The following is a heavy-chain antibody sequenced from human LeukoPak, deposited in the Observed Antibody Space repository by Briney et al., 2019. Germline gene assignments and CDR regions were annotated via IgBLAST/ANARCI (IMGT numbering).Heavy chain of an antibody. Sequence: SETLSLTCTVSGGSISRYYWSWIRQPPGKGLEWIGYIYYSGSTNYNPSLKSRVTISVDTSKNQFSLKLSSVTAADTAVYYCARGREWFGEFQVGFDPWGQGTLVTVSS. D-gene: IGHD3-10*01. CDR3: ARGREWFGEFQVGFDP. CDR1: GGSISRYY. V-gene: IGHV4-59*01. CDR2: IYYSGST. J-gene: IGHJ5*02.